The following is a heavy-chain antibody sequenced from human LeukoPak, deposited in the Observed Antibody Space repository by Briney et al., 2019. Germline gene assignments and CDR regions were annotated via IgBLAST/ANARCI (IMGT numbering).Heavy chain of an antibody. D-gene: IGHD3-3*01. CDR1: GGSISSSSYY. V-gene: IGHV4-39*07. Sequence: SETLSLTCTVSGGSISSSSYYWGWIRQPPGKGLEWIGSIYYSGSTYYNPSLKSRVTISVDTSKNQFSLKLSSVTAADTAVYYCARIRTKRRYYDFWSGYSYFDYWGQGTLVTVSS. CDR3: ARIRTKRRYYDFWSGYSYFDY. CDR2: IYYSGST. J-gene: IGHJ4*02.